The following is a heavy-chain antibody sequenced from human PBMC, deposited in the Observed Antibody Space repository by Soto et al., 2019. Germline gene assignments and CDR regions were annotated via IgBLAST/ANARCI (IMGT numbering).Heavy chain of an antibody. D-gene: IGHD4-17*01. CDR1: GFTFSSFA. Sequence: EVQLLESGGGLVQPGGSLRLSCAASGFTFSSFAMSWVRQAPGKGLEWVSAISASGGNTYYADSVKGRFTISRDNSKNTLYLQMNSLRAEDTAVYYCAREPTVTTDYYFAYWGQGSLVTVSS. CDR2: ISASGGNT. CDR3: AREPTVTTDYYFAY. V-gene: IGHV3-23*01. J-gene: IGHJ4*02.